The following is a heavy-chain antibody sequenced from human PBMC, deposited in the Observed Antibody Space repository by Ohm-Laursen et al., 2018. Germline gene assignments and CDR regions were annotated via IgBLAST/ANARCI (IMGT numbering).Heavy chain of an antibody. J-gene: IGHJ4*02. CDR2: IKQDGNEK. V-gene: IGHV3-7*01. Sequence: SLRLSCTASGFTFSSYWMSWVRQAPGKGLEWVANIKQDGNEKYYADSVKGRFTISRDNSKNTLYLQMNSLRAEDSAVYYCAKADYATQKDFDYWGQGTLVTVSS. CDR1: GFTFSSYW. CDR3: AKADYATQKDFDY. D-gene: IGHD4-17*01.